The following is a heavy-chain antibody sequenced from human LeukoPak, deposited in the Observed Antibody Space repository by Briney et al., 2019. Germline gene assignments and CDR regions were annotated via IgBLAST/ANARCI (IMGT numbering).Heavy chain of an antibody. V-gene: IGHV1-69*06. J-gene: IGHJ4*02. Sequence: GSSVKVSCKASGGTFSSYAISWVRQAPGQGPERMGGIIPIFGTANYAQKFQGRVTITADKSTSTAYMELSSLRSEDMAVYYCARAELGYCSSTSCYVFDYWGQGTLVTVSS. CDR1: GGTFSSYA. CDR3: ARAELGYCSSTSCYVFDY. CDR2: IIPIFGTA. D-gene: IGHD2-2*01.